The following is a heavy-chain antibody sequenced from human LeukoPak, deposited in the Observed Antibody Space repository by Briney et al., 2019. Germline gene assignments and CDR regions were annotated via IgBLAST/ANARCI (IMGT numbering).Heavy chain of an antibody. Sequence: SETLSLTCTVSGGSISSYYWSWIRQPPGKGLEWIGEINHSGSTNYNPSLKSRVTISVDTSKNQFSLKLSSVTAADTAVYYCARGDTPRYSSGWSDWGQGTLATVSS. CDR3: ARGDTPRYSSGWSD. D-gene: IGHD6-19*01. V-gene: IGHV4-34*01. CDR1: GGSISSYY. CDR2: INHSGST. J-gene: IGHJ4*02.